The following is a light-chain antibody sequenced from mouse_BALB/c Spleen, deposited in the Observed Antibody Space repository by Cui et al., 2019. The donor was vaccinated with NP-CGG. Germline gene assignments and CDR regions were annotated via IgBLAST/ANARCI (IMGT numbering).Light chain of an antibody. CDR3: ALWYTNHWV. CDR1: TGTVITSNY. V-gene: IGLV1*01. Sequence: QAVLTQQSALTTSPGETVTLTCRSSTGTVITSNYANWVQEKPDHLFTGLIGGTNNRAPGVPARFSGSLIGDKDALTITGAQTEDEAIYFCALWYTNHWVFGGGTKLTVL. J-gene: IGLJ1*01. CDR2: GTN.